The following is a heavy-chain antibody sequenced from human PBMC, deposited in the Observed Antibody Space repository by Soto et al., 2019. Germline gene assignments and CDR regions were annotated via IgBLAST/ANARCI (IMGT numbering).Heavy chain of an antibody. CDR3: ARGPNIAAAGVWVFDL. CDR2: IYYSGST. Sequence: SETLSLTCTVSGGSISSGGYYWSWIRQHPGKGLEWIGYIYYSGSTYYNPSLKSRVTISVDTSKNQFSLKLSSVTAADTAVYYCARGPNIAAAGVWVFDLWGRGTLVTVSS. J-gene: IGHJ2*01. D-gene: IGHD6-13*01. CDR1: GGSISSGGYY. V-gene: IGHV4-31*03.